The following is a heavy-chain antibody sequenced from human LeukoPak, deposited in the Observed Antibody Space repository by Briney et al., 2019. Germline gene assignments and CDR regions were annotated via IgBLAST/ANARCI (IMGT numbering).Heavy chain of an antibody. J-gene: IGHJ4*02. V-gene: IGHV3-48*03. CDR3: ARSGEPDIVVVPAAPNWGSFDY. CDR1: GFTFSSYE. D-gene: IGHD2-2*01. CDR2: ISSSGSTI. Sequence: GGSLRLSCAASGFTFSSYEMNWVRQAPGKGLEWVSYISSSGSTIYYADSVKGRFTISRDNAKNSLYLQMNSLSAEDTAVYYCARSGEPDIVVVPAAPNWGSFDYWGQGTLVTVSS.